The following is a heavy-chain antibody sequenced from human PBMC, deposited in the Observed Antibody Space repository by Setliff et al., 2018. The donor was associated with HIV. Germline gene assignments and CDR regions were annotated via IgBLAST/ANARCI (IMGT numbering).Heavy chain of an antibody. J-gene: IGHJ4*02. Sequence: SETLSLTCTVSGGSISSSGYYWGWIRQLPGKGLEWIAYMSYSGGANYNPSLKSRVTISVDTSKNQFSLKLSSVTAADTAVYYCARHAGSRGYYPRPFDYWGQGTLVTVS. CDR2: MSYSGGA. D-gene: IGHD3-22*01. CDR1: GGSISSSGYY. CDR3: ARHAGSRGYYPRPFDY. V-gene: IGHV4-61*05.